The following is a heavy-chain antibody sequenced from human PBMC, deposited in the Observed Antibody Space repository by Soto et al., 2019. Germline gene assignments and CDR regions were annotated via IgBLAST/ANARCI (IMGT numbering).Heavy chain of an antibody. D-gene: IGHD2-21*01. V-gene: IGHV2-70*11. CDR2: IDWNDDK. J-gene: IGHJ1*01. Sequence: SGPYAGEPPQTLTLTCTISGFSLSTDGMCVSWIRQPPGKALEWLARIDWNDDKYYSTSLKTRLTISKDTSKNQAVLTMTKLDPADTATYYCARVWWFGEKEYFQNWGQGTLVTVSS. CDR1: GFSLSTDGMC. CDR3: ARVWWFGEKEYFQN.